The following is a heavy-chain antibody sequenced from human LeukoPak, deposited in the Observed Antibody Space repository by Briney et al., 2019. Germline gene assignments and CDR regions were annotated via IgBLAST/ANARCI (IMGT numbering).Heavy chain of an antibody. Sequence: ASVKVSCKASGYTFTNYGISWVRQAPGEGLEWMGWISGYNGNTNYAQKLQGRVTMTTDTPTSTAYMELRSLRSDDTAVYYCASGGRDGYNFGYWGQGTLVTVSS. CDR1: GYTFTNYG. V-gene: IGHV1-18*01. J-gene: IGHJ4*02. CDR2: ISGYNGNT. CDR3: ASGGRDGYNFGY. D-gene: IGHD5-24*01.